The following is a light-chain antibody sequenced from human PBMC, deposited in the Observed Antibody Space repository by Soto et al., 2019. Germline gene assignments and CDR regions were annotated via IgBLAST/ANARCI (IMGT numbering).Light chain of an antibody. CDR1: QSVLYSSNNKNY. Sequence: DIVMTQSPDSLAVSVGERATINCKSSQSVLYSSNNKNYLAWYQQKPGQPPKLLMYWASTRESGVPDRFSGSGSGTDFTLKISSLQAEDVAVYYCQQYYRTPPTFGQGTKVEIK. V-gene: IGKV4-1*01. J-gene: IGKJ1*01. CDR3: QQYYRTPPT. CDR2: WAS.